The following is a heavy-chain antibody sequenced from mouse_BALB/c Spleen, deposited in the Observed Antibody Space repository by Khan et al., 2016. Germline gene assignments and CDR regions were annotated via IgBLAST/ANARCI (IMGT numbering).Heavy chain of an antibody. J-gene: IGHJ3*01. V-gene: IGHV5-6-5*01. CDR2: ISSGGST. Sequence: VESGGGLVKPGGSLKLSCAASGFTFSSYAMSWVRQTPEKRLEWVASISSGGSTYYPDSVKGRFTISRDNARNILYLQMSSLRSEDTAMYYCARGRGTEAAFAYWGQGTLVTVSA. CDR1: GFTFSSYA. D-gene: IGHD2-14*01. CDR3: ARGRGTEAAFAY.